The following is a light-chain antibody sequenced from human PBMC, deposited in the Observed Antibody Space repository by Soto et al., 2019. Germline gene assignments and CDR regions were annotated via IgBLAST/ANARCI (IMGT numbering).Light chain of an antibody. CDR3: SSYTGRSTRV. V-gene: IGLV2-14*01. J-gene: IGLJ1*01. CDR2: EVS. CDR1: SSDVGGYNY. Sequence: QSVLTQPASVSGSPGQSITISCTGTSSDVGGYNYVSWYQQHPGKAPKLMIYEVSNRPSGVSNRFSGSKSGNTASLTISGLQAEDEADYYCSSYTGRSTRVFGTGTKVTVL.